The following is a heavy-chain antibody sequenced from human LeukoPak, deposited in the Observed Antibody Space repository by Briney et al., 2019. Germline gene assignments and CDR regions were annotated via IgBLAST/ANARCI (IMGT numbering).Heavy chain of an antibody. D-gene: IGHD5-18*01. Sequence: GGSLRLSCAASGFTFSSYDMHWVRQAPGKGLEWVSAIGTAGDTYYPGSVKGRFTISRENAKNSLYLQMNSLRAGDTAVYYCARSTAMATGYYYGMDVWGQGTTVTVSS. CDR1: GFTFSSYD. J-gene: IGHJ6*02. CDR3: ARSTAMATGYYYGMDV. V-gene: IGHV3-13*01. CDR2: IGTAGDT.